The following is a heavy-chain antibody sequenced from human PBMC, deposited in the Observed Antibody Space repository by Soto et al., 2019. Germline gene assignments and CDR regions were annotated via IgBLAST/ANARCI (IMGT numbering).Heavy chain of an antibody. D-gene: IGHD2-21*02. CDR3: ARDGPRDPADAFDI. CDR2: IHYSGST. CDR1: GGSISSSDYY. Sequence: PSETLSLTCTVSGGSISSSDYYWGWLRHPPGKRVEWIGYIHYSGSTNYNPSLNIRVTISVDTSKNQFSLKLSSVTAADTAVYYCARDGPRDPADAFDIWGQGTMVTV. V-gene: IGHV4-39*07. J-gene: IGHJ3*02.